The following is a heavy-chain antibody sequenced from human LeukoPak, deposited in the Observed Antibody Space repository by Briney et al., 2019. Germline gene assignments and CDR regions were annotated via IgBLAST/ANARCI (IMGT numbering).Heavy chain of an antibody. Sequence: ASVKVSCKASGYTFSSYVISWVRQAPGQGLEWIGWISTYNDNTKYAQNLQGRVTMTTDTSTSTAYMELRSLRADDTAVYYCARGSMGYYDYYGMDVWGQGTTVTVSS. D-gene: IGHD2-21*01. V-gene: IGHV1-18*01. J-gene: IGHJ6*02. CDR1: GYTFSSYV. CDR3: ARGSMGYYDYYGMDV. CDR2: ISTYNDNT.